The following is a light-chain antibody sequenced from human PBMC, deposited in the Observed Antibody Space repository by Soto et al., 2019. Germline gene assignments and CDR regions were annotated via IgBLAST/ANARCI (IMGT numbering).Light chain of an antibody. V-gene: IGKV1-9*01. Sequence: IQLTQSPSSLSASVGDRVTITCRASQGIASYLAWYQEKPGKAPKLLIYAASTLQSGVPSRFSGSASGTDFTLTISSLQAEDLATYYCQQLNNYPITFGQGTRLEIK. CDR2: AAS. J-gene: IGKJ5*01. CDR1: QGIASY. CDR3: QQLNNYPIT.